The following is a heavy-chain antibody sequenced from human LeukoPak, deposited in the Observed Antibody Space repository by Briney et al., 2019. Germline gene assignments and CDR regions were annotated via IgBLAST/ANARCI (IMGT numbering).Heavy chain of an antibody. CDR2: INPNSGGT. Sequence: ASVKVSCKASGYTFTGYYMHWVRQAPGQGLEWMGWINPNSGGTNYAQKFQGRVTMTRDTSISTAYMEPSRLRSDDTAVYYCARVVPAARRTYNWFDPWGQGTLVTVSS. V-gene: IGHV1-2*02. CDR3: ARVVPAARRTYNWFDP. CDR1: GYTFTGYY. J-gene: IGHJ5*02. D-gene: IGHD2-2*01.